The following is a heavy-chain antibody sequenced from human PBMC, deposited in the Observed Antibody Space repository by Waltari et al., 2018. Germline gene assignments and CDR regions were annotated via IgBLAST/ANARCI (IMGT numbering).Heavy chain of an antibody. CDR3: ARGQQQLVFWYFDY. CDR2: IWYDGSNK. Sequence: QVQLVESGGGVVQPGRSLRLSCAASGFTFGSYGMHWVRQAPGKGLEWVAVIWYDGSNKYYADSVKGRFTISRDNSKNTRYLQMNSLRAEDTAVYYCARGQQQLVFWYFDYWGQGTLVTVSS. V-gene: IGHV3-33*01. D-gene: IGHD6-13*01. J-gene: IGHJ4*02. CDR1: GFTFGSYG.